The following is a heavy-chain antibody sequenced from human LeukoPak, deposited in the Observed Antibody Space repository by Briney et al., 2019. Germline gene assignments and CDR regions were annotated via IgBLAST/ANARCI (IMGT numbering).Heavy chain of an antibody. CDR3: QGGGYYNVIDH. Sequence: PSETLSLTCAVYGGSFSGYYWSWIRQPPGKGLGWIGEINHSGSTNYNPSFKSRVTISVDTSKNQFSLKLSSVTAADTAVYYCQGGGYYNVIDHWGQGTLVTVSS. CDR2: INHSGST. V-gene: IGHV4-34*01. D-gene: IGHD3-22*01. J-gene: IGHJ4*02. CDR1: GGSFSGYY.